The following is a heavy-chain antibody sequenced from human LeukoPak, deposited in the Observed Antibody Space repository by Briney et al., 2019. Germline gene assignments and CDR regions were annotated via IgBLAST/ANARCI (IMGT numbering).Heavy chain of an antibody. CDR3: ARLNIVVVPAAPSAL. CDR2: ISYDGSNK. J-gene: IGHJ4*02. Sequence: PGGSLRLSCAASGFTFSSYAMHWVRQAPGKGLEWVAVISYDGSNKYYADSVKGGFTISRDNSKNTLYLQMNSLRAEDTAVYYCARLNIVVVPAAPSALWGQGTLVTVSS. CDR1: GFTFSSYA. D-gene: IGHD2-2*01. V-gene: IGHV3-30*04.